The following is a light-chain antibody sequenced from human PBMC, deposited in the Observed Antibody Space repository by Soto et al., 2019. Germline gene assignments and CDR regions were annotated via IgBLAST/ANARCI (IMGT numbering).Light chain of an antibody. J-gene: IGKJ1*01. CDR1: QSVGNS. CDR2: KAS. V-gene: IGKV1-5*03. CDR3: QKYNSAPPT. Sequence: DIQMTQSPSTLSASVGDRVSITCRASQSVGNSLAWYQQRPGKAPKLLIYKASTLKSGVPSRFSGSGSGTEFTLTISSLQPDDFATYYCQKYNSAPPTFAQGTKVDI.